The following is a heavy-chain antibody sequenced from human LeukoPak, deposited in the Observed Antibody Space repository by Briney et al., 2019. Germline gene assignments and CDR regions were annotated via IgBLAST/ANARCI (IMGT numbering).Heavy chain of an antibody. CDR1: GYTFTTYN. J-gene: IGHJ4*02. D-gene: IGHD2-15*01. Sequence: GASVKVSCKASGYTFTTYNIHWVRQAPGQGLEWMGWITPNSGGTNYAQQFQGRVTMTRDTSISTAYMELSRLRSDDTAAYSCARGRGGGYFDFWGQETLVTVSS. CDR3: ARGRGGGYFDF. CDR2: ITPNSGGT. V-gene: IGHV1-2*02.